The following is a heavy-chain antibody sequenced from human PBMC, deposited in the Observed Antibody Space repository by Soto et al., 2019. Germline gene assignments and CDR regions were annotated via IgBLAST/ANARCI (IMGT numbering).Heavy chain of an antibody. CDR1: GGSVSSGSYY. J-gene: IGHJ4*02. Sequence: SETLSLTCTVSGGSVSSGSYYWSWIRQPPGMGLEWIGYIFYSGTTNYNPSLKSRVTMSLYTSKNQFSLQLSSVTAADTAVYYCARESEGLTSNFDYWGQGTLVTVSS. CDR2: IFYSGTT. V-gene: IGHV4-61*01. CDR3: ARESEGLTSNFDY.